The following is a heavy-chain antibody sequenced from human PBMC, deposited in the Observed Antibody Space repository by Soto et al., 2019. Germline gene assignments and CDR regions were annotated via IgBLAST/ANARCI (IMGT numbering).Heavy chain of an antibody. CDR3: ARSVAVPGAHIDY. V-gene: IGHV4-59*01. J-gene: IGHJ4*02. D-gene: IGHD6-19*01. CDR2: VYYTGST. Sequence: SETLSITCSVSGGSISGSYWGWIRQSPGKGLEWLGYVYYTGSTNYSPSLRSRVSISVDTSKYEFSLRLSSVTAADTAVYFCARSVAVPGAHIDYWGQGTQVTVS. CDR1: GGSISGSY.